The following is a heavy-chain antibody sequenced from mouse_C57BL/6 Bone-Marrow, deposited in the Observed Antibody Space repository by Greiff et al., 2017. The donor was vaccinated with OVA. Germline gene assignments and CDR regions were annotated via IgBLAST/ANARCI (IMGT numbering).Heavy chain of an antibody. Sequence: QVQLQQPGAELVRPGSSVKLSCKASGYTFTSYWMHWVKQRPIQGLEWIGNIDPSDSATHYNQKFKDKATLTVDKSSNTAYMQLSSLTSEDSAVYYCASPHYYGSSHHWYFDVWGTGTTVTVSS. J-gene: IGHJ1*03. V-gene: IGHV1-52*01. D-gene: IGHD1-1*01. CDR1: GYTFTSYW. CDR2: IDPSDSAT. CDR3: ASPHYYGSSHHWYFDV.